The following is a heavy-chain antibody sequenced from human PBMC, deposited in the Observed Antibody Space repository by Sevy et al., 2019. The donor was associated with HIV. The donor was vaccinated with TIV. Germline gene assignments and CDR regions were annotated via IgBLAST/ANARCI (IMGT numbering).Heavy chain of an antibody. CDR1: GITFSTSV. D-gene: IGHD2-2*01. CDR2: ISGDTYYT. CDR3: TRASLLGYCSTTCCYYAFDI. J-gene: IGHJ3*02. V-gene: IGHV3-21*01. Sequence: GGSLRLSCNASGITFSTSVMNWVRQSPDRGLEWVSSISGDTYYTHHDDSMRGRFIVSRDNAKNSPFLEMNSLTVEDTAVYYCTRASLLGYCSTTCCYYAFDIWGPGTVVTVSS.